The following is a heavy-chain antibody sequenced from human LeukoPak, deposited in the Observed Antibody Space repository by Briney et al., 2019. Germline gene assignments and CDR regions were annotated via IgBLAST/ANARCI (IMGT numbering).Heavy chain of an antibody. J-gene: IGHJ3*02. Sequence: SETLSLTCTVSGGSISSYYWSWIRQPPGKGLEWIGYIYTGGSTNYNPSLKSRVTMSVDTSKNQFSLKLSSVTAADTAVYYCASTYYYDSSGPGAFDIWGQGTMVTVSS. CDR3: ASTYYYDSSGPGAFDI. D-gene: IGHD3-22*01. CDR1: GGSISSYY. V-gene: IGHV4-4*09. CDR2: IYTGGST.